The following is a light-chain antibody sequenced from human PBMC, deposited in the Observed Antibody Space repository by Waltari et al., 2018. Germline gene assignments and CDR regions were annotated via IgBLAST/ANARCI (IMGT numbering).Light chain of an antibody. CDR2: AAS. J-gene: IGKJ2*01. V-gene: IGKV3-15*01. CDR1: QRISRH. CDR3: QQYNNWPFA. Sequence: EIVMTQYIATLSWSPGERATRSCRASQRISRHLARYQQTPGQAPRLLIYAASTRATGIPARFSGSGSGTEFTLTISSLQPEDFAIYYCQQYNNWPFAFGQGTELEVK.